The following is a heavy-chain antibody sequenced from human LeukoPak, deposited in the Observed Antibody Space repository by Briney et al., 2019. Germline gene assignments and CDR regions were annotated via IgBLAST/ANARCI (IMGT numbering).Heavy chain of an antibody. CDR1: GGSISSYY. Sequence: SETLSLTCTVSGGSISSYYWSWIRQPPGKGLEWIGYIYYSGSTNYNPSLKSRVTISVDTSKNQFSLKLSSVTAADTAVYYCARHYDFWSGYYGRDYYYYMDVWGKGTTVTVSS. V-gene: IGHV4-59*08. D-gene: IGHD3-3*01. J-gene: IGHJ6*03. CDR3: ARHYDFWSGYYGRDYYYYMDV. CDR2: IYYSGST.